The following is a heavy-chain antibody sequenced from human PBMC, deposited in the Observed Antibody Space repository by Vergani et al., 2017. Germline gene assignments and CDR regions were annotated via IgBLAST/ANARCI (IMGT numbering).Heavy chain of an antibody. J-gene: IGHJ5*02. Sequence: QLQLQESGPGLVKPSATLSLTCSVSGASITSSNYYWGWIRQPPGKGLEWIASIYYSGSTYYNPSLKSRVTISVDTSKNQFSLKLSSVTAADTAVYFCARHSTVEWLVKLGWFDPWGQGILVTVSS. V-gene: IGHV4-39*01. CDR3: ARHSTVEWLVKLGWFDP. CDR2: IYYSGST. CDR1: GASITSSNYY. D-gene: IGHD6-19*01.